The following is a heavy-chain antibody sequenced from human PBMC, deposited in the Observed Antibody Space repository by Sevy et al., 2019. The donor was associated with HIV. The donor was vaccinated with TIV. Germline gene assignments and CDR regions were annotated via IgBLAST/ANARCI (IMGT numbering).Heavy chain of an antibody. J-gene: IGHJ5*01. D-gene: IGHD1-1*01. CDR3: ARDAARVIVPTAGFDS. V-gene: IGHV3-33*01. Sequence: GGSLRLSCVASGFTFRSFSMHWVRQAPGKGLEWVAAIWYDGRTERYADSVQGRFNISRDNSKKTLHLQMNSLRAEDTALYYCARDAARVIVPTAGFDSWGQGTLVTVSS. CDR2: IWYDGRTE. CDR1: GFTFRSFS.